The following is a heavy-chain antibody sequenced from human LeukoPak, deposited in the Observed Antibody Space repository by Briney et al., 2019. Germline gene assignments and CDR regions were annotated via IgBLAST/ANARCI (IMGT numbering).Heavy chain of an antibody. V-gene: IGHV3-7*01. J-gene: IGHJ5*02. D-gene: IGHD6-19*01. CDR1: GFTFTTYW. Sequence: GESLRLSCAASGFTFTTYWMTWVRQAPGMGLEWVANINQDATEKYYVDSVKGRFTISRDNAKNSLYLQMNSLRVEDTAVYYCARSVAGITWFDPWGQGTLVTVSS. CDR2: INQDATEK. CDR3: ARSVAGITWFDP.